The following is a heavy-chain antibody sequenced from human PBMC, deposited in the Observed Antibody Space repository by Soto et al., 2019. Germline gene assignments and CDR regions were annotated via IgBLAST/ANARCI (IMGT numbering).Heavy chain of an antibody. V-gene: IGHV1-69*02. D-gene: IGHD3-9*01. CDR3: ARGLGVRYFDWSLFDY. Sequence: SVKVSCKASGGTFSSYTISWVRQAPGQGLEWMGRIIPILGIANYAQKFQGRVTITADKSTSTAYMELSSLRSEDTAVYYCARGLGVRYFDWSLFDYWGQGTLVTVSS. CDR1: GGTFSSYT. CDR2: IIPILGIA. J-gene: IGHJ4*02.